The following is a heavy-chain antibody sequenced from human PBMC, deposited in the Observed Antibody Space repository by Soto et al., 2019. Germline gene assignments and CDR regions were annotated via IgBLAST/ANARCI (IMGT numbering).Heavy chain of an antibody. J-gene: IGHJ3*02. CDR2: INSGGSST. CDR1: GFTFSSYW. Sequence: PGGSLRLSCAASGFTFSSYWMYWVRQAPGKGLVWVSDINSGGSSTTYADSVKGRFTISRDNAKNTLYLQMNSLRAEDMAVYYCASVGMCWPGVFDIWGQGTMVIVSS. D-gene: IGHD1-1*01. CDR3: ASVGMCWPGVFDI. V-gene: IGHV3-74*01.